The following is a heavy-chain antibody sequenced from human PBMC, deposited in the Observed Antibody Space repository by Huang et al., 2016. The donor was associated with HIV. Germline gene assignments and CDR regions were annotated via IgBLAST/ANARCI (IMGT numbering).Heavy chain of an antibody. CDR3: ARGRGGSYGVYFDY. Sequence: QVQLVESGGGVAQPGRSLRLSCVASGFTFSTYAMHWVRQAPGKGRGCVEVRANDGSDKYYAGSGKGRFTISRDNSKNTLDLQMNSLGVEDTALYYCARGRGGSYGVYFDYWGQATLVTVSS. CDR2: RANDGSDK. V-gene: IGHV3-30*04. CDR1: GFTFSTYA. J-gene: IGHJ4*02. D-gene: IGHD3-10*01.